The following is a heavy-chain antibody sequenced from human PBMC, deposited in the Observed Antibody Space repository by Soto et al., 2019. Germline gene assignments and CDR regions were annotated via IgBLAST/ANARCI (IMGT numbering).Heavy chain of an antibody. CDR2: LYNSGST. V-gene: IGHV4-61*01. CDR1: GGSVSSGSYY. D-gene: IGHD6-6*01. J-gene: IGHJ4*02. CDR3: ARLEYSTSSRDY. Sequence: SETLSLTCTVSGGSVSSGSYYWSWIRQPPGKGLEWIGYLYNSGSTSYNPSLKSRVTISVDTSKNQFSLKLSSVTAADTAVYYCARLEYSTSSRDYWGEGTLVTVSS.